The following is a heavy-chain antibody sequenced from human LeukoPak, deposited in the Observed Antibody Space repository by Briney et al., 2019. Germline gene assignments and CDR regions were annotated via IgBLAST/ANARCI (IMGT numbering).Heavy chain of an antibody. Sequence: SETLSLTCTVSGGSISSYYWSWIRQPPGKGLEWIGYIYTSGSTNYNPSLKSRVTMSVDTSKNQFSLKLGSVTAADTAVYYCAREDILTGYYGYNWFDPWGQGTLVTVSS. V-gene: IGHV4-4*08. CDR1: GGSISSYY. CDR3: AREDILTGYYGYNWFDP. J-gene: IGHJ5*02. CDR2: IYTSGST. D-gene: IGHD3-9*01.